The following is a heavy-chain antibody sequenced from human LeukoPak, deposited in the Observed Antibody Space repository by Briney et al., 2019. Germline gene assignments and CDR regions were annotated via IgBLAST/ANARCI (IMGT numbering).Heavy chain of an antibody. CDR3: ASTRPVDYGSNGFDY. Sequence: ASVKVSCKASGYTFTDDYVHWVRQPLGQGLEWMGWINPKSGDTKYEQKFQGRLSMTRDTSISTAYMELSRLRSDDTAVYYCASTRPVDYGSNGFDYWGQGTLVTVSS. CDR2: INPKSGDT. J-gene: IGHJ4*02. D-gene: IGHD3-10*01. V-gene: IGHV1-2*02. CDR1: GYTFTDDY.